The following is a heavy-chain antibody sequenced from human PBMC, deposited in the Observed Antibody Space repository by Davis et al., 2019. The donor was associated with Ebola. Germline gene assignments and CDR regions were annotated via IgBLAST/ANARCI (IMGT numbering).Heavy chain of an antibody. D-gene: IGHD3-22*01. Sequence: GESLKISCAASGFTFSSYWMHWVRQAPGKGLVWVSRINSDGSSTSYADSVKGRFTISRDNSKNTLYLQMNSLRAEDTAVYYCAKVEGYYDSSGYTSPWGQGTLVTVSS. J-gene: IGHJ5*02. CDR1: GFTFSSYW. CDR3: AKVEGYYDSSGYTSP. CDR2: INSDGSST. V-gene: IGHV3-74*01.